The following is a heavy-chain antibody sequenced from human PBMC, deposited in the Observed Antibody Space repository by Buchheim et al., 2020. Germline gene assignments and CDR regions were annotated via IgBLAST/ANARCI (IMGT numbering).Heavy chain of an antibody. CDR3: ARGCRYYYDSSGYYSYNWFDP. D-gene: IGHD3-22*01. Sequence: QVQLQESGPGLVKPSQTLSLTCTVSGGPISSGDYYWSWIRQPPGKGLGWIGYIYYSGSTYYNPSLKSRVTISVDTSNNPSSLKLSSVTAADTAVYYCARGCRYYYDSSGYYSYNWFDPWGQGTL. CDR1: GGPISSGDYY. CDR2: IYYSGST. J-gene: IGHJ5*02. V-gene: IGHV4-30-4*01.